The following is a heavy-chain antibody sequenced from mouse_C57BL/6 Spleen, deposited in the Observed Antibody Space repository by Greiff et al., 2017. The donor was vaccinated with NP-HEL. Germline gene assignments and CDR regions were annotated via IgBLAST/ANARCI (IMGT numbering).Heavy chain of an antibody. J-gene: IGHJ3*01. V-gene: IGHV1-55*01. CDR1: GYTFTSYW. Sequence: QVHVQQSGAELVKPGASVKMSCKASGYTFTSYWITWVKQRPGQGLEWIGDIYPGSGSTNYNEKFKGKATLTVDTSSSTAYMQLSSLTSEDSAVYYCARETPYEGYAYWGKGTLVTVSA. CDR3: ARETPYEGYAY. D-gene: IGHD2-3*01. CDR2: IYPGSGST.